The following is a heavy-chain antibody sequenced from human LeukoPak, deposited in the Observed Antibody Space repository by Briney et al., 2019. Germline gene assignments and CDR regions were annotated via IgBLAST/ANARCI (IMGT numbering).Heavy chain of an antibody. CDR1: GFTFSNAW. Sequence: PGGTLRLSCAASGFTFSNAWMSWVRQAPGKELEWVGRIKSKTDGGTTDYAAPVKGRFTISRDDSKNTLYLQMNSLRAEDTAVYYCASSPPVEWELLFGYFDYWGQGTLVTVSS. CDR2: IKSKTDGGTT. V-gene: IGHV3-15*01. J-gene: IGHJ4*02. D-gene: IGHD1-26*01. CDR3: ASSPPVEWELLFGYFDY.